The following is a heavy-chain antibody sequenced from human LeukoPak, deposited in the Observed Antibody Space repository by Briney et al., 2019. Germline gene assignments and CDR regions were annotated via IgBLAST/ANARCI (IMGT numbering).Heavy chain of an antibody. CDR3: ARDIVVVPAAHYYYGMDV. D-gene: IGHD2-2*01. Sequence: SQTLSLTCTVSGGSISSGDYYWSWIRQPPGKGLEWIGYIYYSGSTYYNPSLKSRVTISVDTSKNQFSLKLSSVTAADTAVCYCARDIVVVPAAHYYYGMDVWGQGTTVTVSS. V-gene: IGHV4-30-4*01. CDR1: GGSISSGDYY. J-gene: IGHJ6*02. CDR2: IYYSGST.